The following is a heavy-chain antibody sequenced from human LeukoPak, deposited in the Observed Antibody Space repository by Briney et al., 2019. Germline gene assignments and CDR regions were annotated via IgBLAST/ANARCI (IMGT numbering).Heavy chain of an antibody. CDR2: IYYSGST. J-gene: IGHJ4*02. CDR1: GGSISSSSYY. CDR3: ARLAVAATPVDY. Sequence: SETLSLTCTVSGGSISSSSYYWGWIRQPPGKGLEWIGSIYYSGSTYYNPSLKGRVTISVDTSKNQFSLKLGSVIAADTAVYYCARLAVAATPVDYWGQGTLVTVSS. D-gene: IGHD6-19*01. V-gene: IGHV4-39*01.